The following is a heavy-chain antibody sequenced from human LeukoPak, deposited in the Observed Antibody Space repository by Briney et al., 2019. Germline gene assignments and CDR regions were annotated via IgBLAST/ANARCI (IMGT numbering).Heavy chain of an antibody. Sequence: PGGSLRLSCAASGFTFSSYSMNWVRQAPGEGLEWVSSINSGSSYIYYADSVKGRFTISRDNARNSVYLQMNSLRVGDTAVYYCADPGVGFWGQGTLVTVSS. CDR2: INSGSSYI. CDR1: GFTFSSYS. J-gene: IGHJ4*02. CDR3: ADPGVGF. D-gene: IGHD2-8*01. V-gene: IGHV3-21*01.